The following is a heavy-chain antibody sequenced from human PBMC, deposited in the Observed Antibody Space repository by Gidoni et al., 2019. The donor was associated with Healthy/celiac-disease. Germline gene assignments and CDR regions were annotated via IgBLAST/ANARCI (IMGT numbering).Heavy chain of an antibody. CDR3: ARQAHDYGDYYFQH. CDR2: IYYSGST. CDR1: GGSISSSSYY. D-gene: IGHD4-17*01. Sequence: QLQLQESGPGLVKPSETLSLTCTVSGGSISSSSYYWGWNRQPPGKGLEWIGGIYYSGSTYYNPSLKSRVTISVDTSKNQFSLKLSSVTAADTAVYYCARQAHDYGDYYFQHWGQGTLVTVSS. V-gene: IGHV4-39*01. J-gene: IGHJ1*01.